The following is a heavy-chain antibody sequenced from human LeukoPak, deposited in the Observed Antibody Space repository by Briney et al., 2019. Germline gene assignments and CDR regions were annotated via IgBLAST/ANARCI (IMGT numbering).Heavy chain of an antibody. J-gene: IGHJ4*02. CDR2: IYYSVST. V-gene: IGHV4-39*01. D-gene: IGHD1-26*01. Sequence: SETLSLTCTVSGGSISSSSYYWGWIRQPPGKGLEWIGSIYYSVSTYYNPSLKSRVTISVDTSKNQFSLKLSSVTAADTAVYYCARQRGAVSYWGQGTLVTVSS. CDR1: GGSISSSSYY. CDR3: ARQRGAVSY.